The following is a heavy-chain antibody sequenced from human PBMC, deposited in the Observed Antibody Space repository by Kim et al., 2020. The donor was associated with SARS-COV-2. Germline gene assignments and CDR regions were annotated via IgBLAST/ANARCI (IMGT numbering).Heavy chain of an antibody. CDR1: GFTFSSYS. V-gene: IGHV3-21*01. Sequence: GGSLRLSCAASGFTFSSYSMNWVRQAPGKGLEWVSSISSSSSYIYYADSVKGRFTISRDNAKNSLYLQMNSLRAEDTAVYYCARDKVVVAAYNWFDPWGQGTLVTVSS. CDR3: ARDKVVVAAYNWFDP. J-gene: IGHJ5*02. CDR2: ISSSSSYI. D-gene: IGHD2-15*01.